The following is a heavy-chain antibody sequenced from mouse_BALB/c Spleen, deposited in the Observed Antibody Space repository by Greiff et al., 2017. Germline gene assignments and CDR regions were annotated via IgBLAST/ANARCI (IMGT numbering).Heavy chain of an antibody. Sequence: DVMLVESGPSLVKPSQTLSLTCSVTGDSITSGYWNLIRKFPGNKLEYMGYISYSGSTYYNPSLKSRISITRDTSKNQYYLQLNSVTTEDTATYYCARYYGNYYAMDYWGQGTSVTVSS. J-gene: IGHJ4*01. CDR2: ISYSGST. V-gene: IGHV3-8*02. CDR3: ARYYGNYYAMDY. CDR1: GDSITSGY. D-gene: IGHD2-1*01.